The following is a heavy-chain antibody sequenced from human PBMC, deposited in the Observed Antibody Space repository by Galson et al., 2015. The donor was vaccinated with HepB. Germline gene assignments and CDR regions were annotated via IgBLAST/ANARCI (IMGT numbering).Heavy chain of an antibody. Sequence: SLRLSCAASGFTFSNAWMSWVRQAPGKGLEWVGRSRSKSAGGAIDYPAPVKGRFIVERDDSKNMLYLQMNSLKTEDTAVYHCTTAPLDYWGQGTLVTVSS. V-gene: IGHV3-15*01. CDR2: SRSKSAGGAI. CDR1: GFTFSNAW. J-gene: IGHJ4*02. CDR3: TTAPLDY.